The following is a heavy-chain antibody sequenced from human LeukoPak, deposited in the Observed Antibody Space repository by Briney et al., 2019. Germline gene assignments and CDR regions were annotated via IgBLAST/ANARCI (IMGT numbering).Heavy chain of an antibody. CDR1: GGSIGTYY. CDR3: SRHIGGGIEDMDV. D-gene: IGHD3-16*02. V-gene: IGHV4-59*08. CDR2: IYVTGST. Sequence: SETLSLTCTVSGGSIGTYYWSWIRQSPGKGLEWIGYIYVTGSTRYNPYLQSRVTISVDTSRNQFFLKMSSVTAADTAVYYCSRHIGGGIEDMDVWGKGTKVTVSS. J-gene: IGHJ6*03.